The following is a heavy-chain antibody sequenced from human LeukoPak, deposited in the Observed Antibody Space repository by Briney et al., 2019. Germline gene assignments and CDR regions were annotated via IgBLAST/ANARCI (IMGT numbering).Heavy chain of an antibody. J-gene: IGHJ4*02. CDR2: ISYDGSNK. CDR3: AKDRTYNWNYKTD. V-gene: IGHV3-30*18. D-gene: IGHD1-7*01. CDR1: GFTFSNYG. Sequence: QPGGSLRLSCAASGFTFSNYGMHWVRQAPGKGLEWVAVISYDGSNKYYTDSVKGRFTISRDNSKNTLYLQMNSLRAEDTAVYYCAKDRTYNWNYKTDWGQGTLVTVSS.